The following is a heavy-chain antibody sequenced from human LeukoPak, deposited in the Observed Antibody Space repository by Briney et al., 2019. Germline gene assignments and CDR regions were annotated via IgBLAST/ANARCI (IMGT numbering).Heavy chain of an antibody. CDR1: GLTFSSYG. D-gene: IGHD5-18*01. V-gene: IGHV3-33*08. CDR3: VSLGYSFGYEQPDY. Sequence: GGSLRLSCAASGLTFSSYGMHWVRQAPGKGLEWVAVIWYDGSNKYYADSVKGRFTISRDNSKNTLYLQMNSLRAEDTAVYHCVSLGYSFGYEQPDYWGQGTLVTVSS. J-gene: IGHJ4*02. CDR2: IWYDGSNK.